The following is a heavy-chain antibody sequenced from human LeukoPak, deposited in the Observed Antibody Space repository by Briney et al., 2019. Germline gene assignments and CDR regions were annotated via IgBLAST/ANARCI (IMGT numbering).Heavy chain of an antibody. J-gene: IGHJ4*02. D-gene: IGHD6-13*01. CDR1: GGSISSGGYY. CDR2: IYYSGST. V-gene: IGHV4-31*03. Sequence: PSETLSLTCTVSGGSISSGGYYWSWIRQHPGKGLEWIGYIYYSGSTYYNPSLKSRLTISVDTSKNQFSLELTSMTAADPAMYYCARVGTASGPFVYCGQGTLVTVSS. CDR3: ARVGTASGPFVY.